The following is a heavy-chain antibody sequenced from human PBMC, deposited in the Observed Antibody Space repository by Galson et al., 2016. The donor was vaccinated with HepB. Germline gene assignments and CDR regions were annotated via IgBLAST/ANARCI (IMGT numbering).Heavy chain of an antibody. CDR3: ARGSSGWKLHYLNMDV. V-gene: IGHV1-69*13. Sequence: SVKVSCKASGGAFSSYAFSWVRQAPGQGLEWMGGIIPVSGTANYAQRFQGRVTITADEFTNTAYMNLTSPKSEDSAVYYCARGSSGWKLHYLNMDVWGQGTTVTVSS. CDR2: IIPVSGTA. CDR1: GGAFSSYA. D-gene: IGHD6-19*01. J-gene: IGHJ6*02.